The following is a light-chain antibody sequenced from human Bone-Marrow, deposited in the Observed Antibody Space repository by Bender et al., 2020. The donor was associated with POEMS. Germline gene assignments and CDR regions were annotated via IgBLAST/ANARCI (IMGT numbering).Light chain of an antibody. V-gene: IGLV2-23*02. CDR1: SSDIGYSDH. J-gene: IGLJ1*01. CDR3: CSYAGSSPYV. CDR2: EVN. Sequence: QSALTQPASVSGSPGQSITISCTGASSDIGYSDHVSWYQQRPGKAPKLLIYEVNKRPSGVSNRFSGSKSGNTASLTVAGLQAEDETDYYCCSYAGSSPYVFGTGTKVTVL.